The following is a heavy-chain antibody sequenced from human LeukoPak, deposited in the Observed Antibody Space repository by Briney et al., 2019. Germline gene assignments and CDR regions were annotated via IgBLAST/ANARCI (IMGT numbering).Heavy chain of an antibody. Sequence: PGGSLRLSCAASGFTFSSYAMSWVRQAPGKGLEWVSAISGSDGRTYYADSVKGRFTISRDNSRNTLYLQMKSLRAEDTAVYYCARADGYSSWFVHWGQGTLVTVSS. J-gene: IGHJ5*02. CDR1: GFTFSSYA. D-gene: IGHD5-18*01. CDR3: ARADGYSSWFVH. CDR2: ISGSDGRT. V-gene: IGHV3-23*01.